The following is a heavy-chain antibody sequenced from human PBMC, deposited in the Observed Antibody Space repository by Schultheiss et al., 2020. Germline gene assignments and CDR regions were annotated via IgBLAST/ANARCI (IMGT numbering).Heavy chain of an antibody. CDR1: GFTFSSYA. CDR3: AKDDGVAEYFQH. J-gene: IGHJ1*01. V-gene: IGHV3-30-3*01. D-gene: IGHD3-10*01. CDR2: ISYDGSNK. Sequence: GESLKISCAASGFTFSSYAMSWVRQAPGKGLEWVAVISYDGSNKYYADSVKGRFTISRDNSKNTLYLQMNSLRAEDTAVYYCAKDDGVAEYFQHWGQGTLVTGSS.